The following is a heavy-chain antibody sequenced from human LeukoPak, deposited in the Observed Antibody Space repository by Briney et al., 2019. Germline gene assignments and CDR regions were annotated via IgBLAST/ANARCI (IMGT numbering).Heavy chain of an antibody. V-gene: IGHV3-21*04. J-gene: IGHJ5*02. Sequence: PGGSLRLSCAASGFTFSSYSMNWVRQAPGKGLEWVSSITSSGNYIYYADSMKGRFTISRDNAKNSLYLQMNSLRAEDTAVYYCARGKEVVSADGNWFDPWGQGTLVTVSS. CDR3: ARGKEVVSADGNWFDP. CDR2: ITSSGNYI. D-gene: IGHD2-2*01. CDR1: GFTFSSYS.